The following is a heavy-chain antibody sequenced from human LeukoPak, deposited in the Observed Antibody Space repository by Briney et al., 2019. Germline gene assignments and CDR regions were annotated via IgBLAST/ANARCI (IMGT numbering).Heavy chain of an antibody. D-gene: IGHD3-3*01. J-gene: IGHJ4*02. CDR3: ARRTNTARLIWSGYYTAGFFDY. Sequence: PSETLSLTCTVSGGSISSSSYYWGWIRQPPGKGLEWIGSIYYSGSTYYNPSLKSRVTISVDTSKNQFSLKLSSVTAADTAVYYCARRTNTARLIWSGYYTAGFFDYWGQGTLVTVSS. V-gene: IGHV4-39*01. CDR2: IYYSGST. CDR1: GGSISSSSYY.